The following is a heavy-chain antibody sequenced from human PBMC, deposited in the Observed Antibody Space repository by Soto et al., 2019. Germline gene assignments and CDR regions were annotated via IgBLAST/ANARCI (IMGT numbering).Heavy chain of an antibody. J-gene: IGHJ5*02. CDR3: VKAKISLEWFPNWFDP. D-gene: IGHD3-3*01. CDR1: GFTFSSYA. CDR2: ISGSGGST. V-gene: IGHV3-23*01. Sequence: GGSLRLSCAASGFTFSSYAMSWVRQAPGKGLEWVSAISGSGGSTYYADSVKGRFTISRDNSKNTLYLQMNSLRAEDTAVYYCVKAKISLEWFPNWFDPWGQGILVTVSS.